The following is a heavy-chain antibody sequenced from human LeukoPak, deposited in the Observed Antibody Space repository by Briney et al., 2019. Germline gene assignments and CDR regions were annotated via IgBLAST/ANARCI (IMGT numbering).Heavy chain of an antibody. CDR3: ARDSVRGTVTSGY. Sequence: PSETLSLTRTVSGGSISSGGYYWSWIRQHPGKGLEWIGYIYYSGSTYYNPSLKSRVTISVDTSKNQFSLKLSSVTAADTAVYYCARDSVRGTVTSGYWGQGTLVTVSS. CDR2: IYYSGST. D-gene: IGHD4-17*01. J-gene: IGHJ4*02. CDR1: GGSISSGGYY. V-gene: IGHV4-31*03.